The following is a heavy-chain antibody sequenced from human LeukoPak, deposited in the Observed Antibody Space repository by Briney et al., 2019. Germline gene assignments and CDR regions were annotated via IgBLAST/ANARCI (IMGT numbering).Heavy chain of an antibody. D-gene: IGHD3-3*01. V-gene: IGHV5-51*01. CDR2: IYPGDSDT. Sequence: GESLKISCKGSGYSFTSYWIGWVRQMPGKGLEWMGIIYPGDSDTRYSPSFQGQVTISADKSISTAYLQWSSLKASDTAMYYCARRIDFWSGHYTNWFDPWGQGTLVTVSS. CDR1: GYSFTSYW. J-gene: IGHJ5*02. CDR3: ARRIDFWSGHYTNWFDP.